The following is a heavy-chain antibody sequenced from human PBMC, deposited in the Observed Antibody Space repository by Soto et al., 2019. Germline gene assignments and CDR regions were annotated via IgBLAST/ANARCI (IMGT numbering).Heavy chain of an antibody. J-gene: IGHJ4*02. D-gene: IGHD6-13*01. Sequence: PGGSLRLSCVASGFSFSNYDMDWVRQAPGKEPEWVASIGYDGTKRYYADSVRGRFTISRDNSKNTLYLQMNSLRAGDTAVYYCAGRGEHSASWSQIDYWGQGALVTVSS. CDR3: AGRGEHSASWSQIDY. CDR2: IGYDGTKR. CDR1: GFSFSNYD. V-gene: IGHV3-30*02.